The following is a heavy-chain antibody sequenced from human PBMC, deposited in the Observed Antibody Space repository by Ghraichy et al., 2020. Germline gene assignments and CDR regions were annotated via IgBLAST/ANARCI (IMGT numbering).Heavy chain of an antibody. Sequence: GGSLNISCAASGFTFSSYGMHWVRQTPDKGLEWVAFISSDGTNKYYPDSMKGRFTISRDNSKNTLYLQMISLRPEDTAVYYCAKDLNRANRLSDYWGQGTLVTVSS. V-gene: IGHV3-30*18. CDR2: ISSDGTNK. D-gene: IGHD2/OR15-2a*01. CDR3: AKDLNRANRLSDY. CDR1: GFTFSSYG. J-gene: IGHJ4*02.